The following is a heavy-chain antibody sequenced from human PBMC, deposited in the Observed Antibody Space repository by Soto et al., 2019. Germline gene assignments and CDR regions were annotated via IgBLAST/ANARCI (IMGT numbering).Heavy chain of an antibody. CDR3: AAGGGLPRYY. Sequence: QLQLQESGSGLVKPSQTLSLTCAVSGGSISSGGYSWSWIRQPPGKGLEWIGYIYHSGSTYYNPSRKSRLPISRARSKNQSSLKLRPVTAADTAVYYCAAGGGLPRYYWGQGTLVTVSS. V-gene: IGHV4-30-2*01. D-gene: IGHD5-12*01. J-gene: IGHJ4*02. CDR1: GGSISSGGYS. CDR2: IYHSGST.